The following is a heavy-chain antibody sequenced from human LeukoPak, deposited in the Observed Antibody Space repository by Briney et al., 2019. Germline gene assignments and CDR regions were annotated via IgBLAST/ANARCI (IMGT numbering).Heavy chain of an antibody. CDR3: ARVTVDDAFDI. D-gene: IGHD4-11*01. J-gene: IGHJ3*02. V-gene: IGHV4-39*01. CDR2: IYYSGST. CDR1: GGSISSYY. Sequence: SETLSLTCTVSGGSISSYYWSWIRQPPGKGLEWIGSIYYSGSTYYNPSLKSRVTISVDTSKNQFSLKLSSVTAADTAVYYCARVTVDDAFDIWGQGTMVTVSS.